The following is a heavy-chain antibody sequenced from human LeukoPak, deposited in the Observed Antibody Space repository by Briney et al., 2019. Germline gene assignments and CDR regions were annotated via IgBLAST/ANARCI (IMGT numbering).Heavy chain of an antibody. Sequence: SETLSLTCTVSGGSISSYYWSRIRQPPGKGLEWIGYIYYSGSTNYNPSLKSRVTISVDTSKNQFSLKLSSVTAADTAVYYCARVEMATINYWGQGTLVTVSS. J-gene: IGHJ4*02. D-gene: IGHD5-24*01. CDR1: GGSISSYY. CDR3: ARVEMATINY. V-gene: IGHV4-59*01. CDR2: IYYSGST.